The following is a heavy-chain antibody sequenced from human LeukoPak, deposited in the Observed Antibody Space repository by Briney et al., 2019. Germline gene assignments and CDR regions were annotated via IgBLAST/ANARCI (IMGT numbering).Heavy chain of an antibody. Sequence: GASVKVSCKASGYTFTGYYMYWVRQAPGQGLEWMGIINPSGGSTNYAQKFQGRVTVTRDTSTSTVYMELSSLRSEDTAVYYCAKGPRITLVRGGQWYYYMDVWGKGTTVTISS. CDR1: GYTFTGYY. D-gene: IGHD3-10*01. CDR2: INPSGGST. J-gene: IGHJ6*03. V-gene: IGHV1-46*01. CDR3: AKGPRITLVRGGQWYYYMDV.